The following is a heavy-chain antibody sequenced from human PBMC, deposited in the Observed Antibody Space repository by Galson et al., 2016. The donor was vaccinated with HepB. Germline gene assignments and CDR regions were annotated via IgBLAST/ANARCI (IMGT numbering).Heavy chain of an antibody. CDR1: GYTFTNYA. CDR2: INAGNGNT. V-gene: IGHV1-3*01. Sequence: SVKVSCKASGYTFTNYAMHWVRQAPGQRLEWMGWINAGNGNTKYSQKFQGRVTITRDTSASTAYMELSSLRSEDTAVYYGVRDHYDSSGYPYNWFDPWGQGTLVTVSS. CDR3: VRDHYDSSGYPYNWFDP. D-gene: IGHD3-22*01. J-gene: IGHJ5*02.